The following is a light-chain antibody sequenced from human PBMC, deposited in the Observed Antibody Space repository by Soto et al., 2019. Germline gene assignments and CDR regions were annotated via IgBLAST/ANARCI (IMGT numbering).Light chain of an antibody. CDR1: KSNIATGYD. CDR2: GNT. J-gene: IGLJ2*01. V-gene: IGLV1-40*01. Sequence: QSVLTQPPSVSGAPGQRVTISCTGNKSNIATGYDVHWYQQLPGAALKLLIYGNTNRPSGVPDRFSGSKSGASASLAITGLLAEDEADYYCQSYDTSLRGVIFGGGTKLTVL. CDR3: QSYDTSLRGVI.